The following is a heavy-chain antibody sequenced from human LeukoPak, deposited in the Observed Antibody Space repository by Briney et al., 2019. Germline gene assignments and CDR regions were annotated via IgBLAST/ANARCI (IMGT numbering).Heavy chain of an antibody. J-gene: IGHJ4*02. CDR3: ARLVAREWQWLVPDPHDY. D-gene: IGHD6-19*01. V-gene: IGHV3-53*01. CDR2: IYSGGST. Sequence: GGSLRLSSAASGFTVSSNYMSWVRQAPGKGLEWVSVIYSGGSTYYADSVKGRFTISRDNSKNTLYLQMNSLRAEDTAVYYCARLVAREWQWLVPDPHDYWGQGTLVTVSS. CDR1: GFTVSSNY.